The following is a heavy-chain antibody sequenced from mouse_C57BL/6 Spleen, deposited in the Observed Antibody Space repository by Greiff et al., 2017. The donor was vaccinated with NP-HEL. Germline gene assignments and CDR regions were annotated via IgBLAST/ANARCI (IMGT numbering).Heavy chain of an antibody. Sequence: EVQRVESGPGMVKPSQSLSLTCTVTGYSITSGYDWHWIRHFPGNKLEWMGYISYSGSTNYNPSLKSRISITHDTSKNHFFLKLNSVTTEDTATYYCARGPYSNYFDYWGQGTTLTVSS. CDR2: ISYSGST. CDR3: ARGPYSNYFDY. D-gene: IGHD2-5*01. CDR1: GYSITSGYD. V-gene: IGHV3-1*01. J-gene: IGHJ2*01.